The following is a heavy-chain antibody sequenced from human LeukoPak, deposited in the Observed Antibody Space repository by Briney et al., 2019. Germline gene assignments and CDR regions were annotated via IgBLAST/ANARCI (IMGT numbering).Heavy chain of an antibody. CDR1: GFTFDDYG. CDR3: ARLFSSSWYNWFDP. D-gene: IGHD6-13*01. Sequence: PGGSLRLSCAASGFTFDDYGMSWVRQAPGKGLEWVSGINWNGGSTGYADSVKGRFTISRDNAKNSLYPQMNSLRAEDTALYYCARLFSSSWYNWFDPWGQGTLVTVSS. CDR2: INWNGGST. J-gene: IGHJ5*02. V-gene: IGHV3-20*04.